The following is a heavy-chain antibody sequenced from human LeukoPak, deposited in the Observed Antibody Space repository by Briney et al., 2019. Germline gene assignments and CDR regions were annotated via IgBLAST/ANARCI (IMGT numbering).Heavy chain of an antibody. CDR3: ARAGDGGPIDY. CDR2: INHSGST. Sequence: PSETLSLTCAVYGESFSGYYWSWIRQPPGKGLEWIGEINHSGSTNYNPSLKSRVTISVDTSKNQFSLKLSSVTAADTAVYYCARAGDGGPIDYWGQGTLVTVSS. V-gene: IGHV4-34*01. D-gene: IGHD3-16*01. J-gene: IGHJ4*02. CDR1: GESFSGYY.